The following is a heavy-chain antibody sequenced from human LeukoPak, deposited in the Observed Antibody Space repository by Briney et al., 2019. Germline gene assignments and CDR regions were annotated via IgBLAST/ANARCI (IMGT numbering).Heavy chain of an antibody. J-gene: IGHJ6*02. V-gene: IGHV1-69*05. CDR3: ATAAISYYYGMDV. D-gene: IGHD5-24*01. CDR1: GGTFSSYA. Sequence: SVKVSCKASGGTFSSYAISWVRQAPGQGLEWMGGIIPIFGTANYAQKFQGRVTMTRNTSISTAYMELSSLRSEDTAVYYCATAAISYYYGMDVWGQGTTVTVSS. CDR2: IIPIFGTA.